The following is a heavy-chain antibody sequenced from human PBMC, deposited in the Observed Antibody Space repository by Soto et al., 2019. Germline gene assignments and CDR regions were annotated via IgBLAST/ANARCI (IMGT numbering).Heavy chain of an antibody. CDR3: ARDKSSGWHAFDI. Sequence: ASVKVSCKASGYTFTGYYMHWVRQAPGQGLEWMGWISAYNGNTNYAQKLRGRVTMTTDTSTSTAYMELRSLRSDDTAVYYCARDKSSGWHAFDIWGQGTMVTVSS. CDR1: GYTFTGYY. D-gene: IGHD6-19*01. CDR2: ISAYNGNT. J-gene: IGHJ3*02. V-gene: IGHV1-18*04.